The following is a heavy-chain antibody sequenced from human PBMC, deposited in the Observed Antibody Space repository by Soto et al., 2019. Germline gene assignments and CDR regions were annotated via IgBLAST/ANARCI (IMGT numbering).Heavy chain of an antibody. J-gene: IGHJ4*02. CDR2: MYYSGSS. D-gene: IGHD4-4*01. CDR3: ARHPRDDYNYGGSGIFDY. Sequence: QLQLQESGPGLVKPSETLSLTCSVSGGSISSRTFWWAWIRQPPGKRLEWIGDMYYSGSSYSSPSLKGRVTLSVDTSKDQLSLKLNSVTAADTAVYYCARHPRDDYNYGGSGIFDYWGQGTLVTVSS. CDR1: GGSISSRTFW. V-gene: IGHV4-39*01.